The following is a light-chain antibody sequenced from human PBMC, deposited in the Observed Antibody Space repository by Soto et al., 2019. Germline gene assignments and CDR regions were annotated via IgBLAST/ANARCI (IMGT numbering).Light chain of an antibody. CDR2: DTS. V-gene: IGKV3-15*01. J-gene: IGKJ4*01. CDR1: QSVNSN. Sequence: EIVMTQSPATLSVSPGERATLSCRASQSVNSNLAWYQQKPGQAPRLLIYDTSSRATGIPARFSGSRSGTEFTLTISSLQSEDLAVYYCQRYNNWPLTFGGGTKVDIK. CDR3: QRYNNWPLT.